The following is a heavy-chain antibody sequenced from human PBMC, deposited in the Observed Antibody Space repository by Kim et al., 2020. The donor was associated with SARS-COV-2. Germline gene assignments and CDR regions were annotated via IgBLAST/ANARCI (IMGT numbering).Heavy chain of an antibody. CDR3: ARDLAYYDSSGYSGWFDP. CDR1: GYTFTSYA. D-gene: IGHD3-22*01. CDR2: INAGNGNT. V-gene: IGHV1-3*01. J-gene: IGHJ5*02. Sequence: ASVKVSCKASGYTFTSYAMHWVRQAPGQRLEWMGWINAGNGNTKYSQKFQGRVTITRDTSASTAYMELSSLRSEDTAVYYCARDLAYYDSSGYSGWFDPWGQGTLVTVSS.